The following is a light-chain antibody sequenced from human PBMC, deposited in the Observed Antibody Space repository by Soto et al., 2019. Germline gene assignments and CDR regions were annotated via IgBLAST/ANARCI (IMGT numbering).Light chain of an antibody. J-gene: IGKJ5*01. CDR1: QSVSSY. CDR3: QQRSN. V-gene: IGKV3-11*01. CDR2: DAS. Sequence: EIVLTQSPATLSLSPGERATLSCRASQSVSSYLAWYQQKPGQAPRLLIYDASNRATGIPARFSGSGSGTDFTPPNSSLKPENFAIYYWQQRSNFGQGTPPEIK.